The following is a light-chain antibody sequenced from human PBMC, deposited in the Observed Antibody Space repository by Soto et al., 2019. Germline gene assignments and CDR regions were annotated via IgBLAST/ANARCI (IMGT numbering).Light chain of an antibody. J-gene: IGLJ3*02. CDR2: GVN. Sequence: QSALTQPASVSGSPGQSITVSCTGSSSDFGDDKYVSWYQQQPGKGPNLLIYGVNSRPSGISNRFSCSKSGNTASLTISGLQVEDEAEYFCGSFTTNRIWVFGGGTKLTVL. V-gene: IGLV2-14*01. CDR1: SSDFGDDKY. CDR3: GSFTTNRIWV.